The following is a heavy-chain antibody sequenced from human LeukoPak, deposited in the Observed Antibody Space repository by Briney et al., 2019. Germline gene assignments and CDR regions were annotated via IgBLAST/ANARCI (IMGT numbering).Heavy chain of an antibody. Sequence: SETLSLTCTVSGGSISSTTYYWAWIRQPPGKGLEWIGNIYYSGTTYYNPSLKSRVTISVDTSKNQFSLRLTSLTAADTAVYYCERGRGYSGYDFDYWGQGTLVTVSS. J-gene: IGHJ4*02. V-gene: IGHV4-39*01. CDR3: ERGRGYSGYDFDY. CDR1: GGSISSTTYY. CDR2: IYYSGTT. D-gene: IGHD5-12*01.